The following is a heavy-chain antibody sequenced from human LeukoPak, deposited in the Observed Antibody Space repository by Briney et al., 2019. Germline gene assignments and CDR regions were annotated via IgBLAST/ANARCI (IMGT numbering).Heavy chain of an antibody. CDR1: GGSISSYY. V-gene: IGHV4-4*07. CDR2: IYTSGST. Sequence: SETLSPTCTVSGGSISSYYWSWIRQPAGKGLEWIGRIYTSGSTNYNPSLKSRVTISVDKSKNQFSLKLSSVTAADTAVYYCARDGDFWSGGMIDYWGQGTLVTVSS. D-gene: IGHD3-3*01. J-gene: IGHJ4*02. CDR3: ARDGDFWSGGMIDY.